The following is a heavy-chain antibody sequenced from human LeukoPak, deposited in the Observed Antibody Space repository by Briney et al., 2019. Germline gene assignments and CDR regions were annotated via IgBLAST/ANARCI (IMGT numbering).Heavy chain of an antibody. J-gene: IGHJ6*02. CDR3: AKVGGSGTSYYYFGMDV. V-gene: IGHV3-30*04. CDR1: GITFSNYA. CDR2: ISNDGSVK. Sequence: AGGSLRPSCTAPGITFSNYAMHWVRQAPGEGLEWVTVISNDGSVKYYADSVKGRFTISRDNSKNTLYLQMNSLRAEDTAVYFCAKVGGSGTSYYYFGMDVWGQGTTVTVSS. D-gene: IGHD3-10*01.